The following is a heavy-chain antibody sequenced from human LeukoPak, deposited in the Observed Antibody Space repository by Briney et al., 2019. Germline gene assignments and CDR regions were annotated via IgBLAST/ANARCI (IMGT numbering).Heavy chain of an antibody. CDR2: INPNSGGT. D-gene: IGHD6-13*01. V-gene: IGHV1-2*02. Sequence: ASVKVSCKASGYTCTGYYMHWVRQAPGQGLEWMGWINPNSGGTNYAQKFQGRVTMTRDTSISTAYMELSRLTSDDTAVYYCARPVGIAPLNWFDPWGQGTLVTVSS. CDR1: GYTCTGYY. CDR3: ARPVGIAPLNWFDP. J-gene: IGHJ5*02.